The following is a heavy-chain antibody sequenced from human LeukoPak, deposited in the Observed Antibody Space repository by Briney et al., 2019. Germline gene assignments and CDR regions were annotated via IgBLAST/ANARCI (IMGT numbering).Heavy chain of an antibody. Sequence: GRSLRLSCATSGFTLNRSWMSWVRQAPGKGLEWVANMDPRGSHKRYMDSVEGRFTISKDSPGTSFYLEMYNMRDEDTAIYYCAIWTPGNYWGQGSLVTVSS. CDR2: MDPRGSHK. V-gene: IGHV3-7*01. J-gene: IGHJ4*02. CDR1: GFTLNRSW. CDR3: AIWTPGNY. D-gene: IGHD1-1*01.